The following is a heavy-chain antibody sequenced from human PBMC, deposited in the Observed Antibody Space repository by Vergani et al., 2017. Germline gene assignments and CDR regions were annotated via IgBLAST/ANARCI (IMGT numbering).Heavy chain of an antibody. CDR2: IIPIFGTA. CDR1: GGTFSSYA. D-gene: IGHD5-18*01. CDR3: ARDLKXRGYSYGYSYYYYYMDF. V-gene: IGHV1-69*01. J-gene: IGHJ6*03. Sequence: QVQLVQSGAEVKKPGSSVKVSCKASGGTFSSYAISWVRQAPGQGLEWMGGIIPIFGTANYAQKFQGRVTITADESTSTAYMELSSLRSEDTAVYYCARDLKXRGYSYGYSYYYYYMDFWGKGTTVTVSS.